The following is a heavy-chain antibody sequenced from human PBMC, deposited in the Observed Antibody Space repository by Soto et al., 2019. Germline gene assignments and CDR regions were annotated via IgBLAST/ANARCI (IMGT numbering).Heavy chain of an antibody. J-gene: IGHJ5*02. V-gene: IGHV3-7*03. CDR1: GFSFSSYW. CDR2: IKEDGGEQ. Sequence: GESLKISCAGSGFSFSSYWMSWVRQAPGKGPEWVANIKEDGGEQHYVDSVKGRFTVSRDNSENSLFLQMNNLRVEDSATYYCAITTSTVSYWFDPWGPGTQVTVSS. D-gene: IGHD4-4*01. CDR3: AITTSTVSYWFDP.